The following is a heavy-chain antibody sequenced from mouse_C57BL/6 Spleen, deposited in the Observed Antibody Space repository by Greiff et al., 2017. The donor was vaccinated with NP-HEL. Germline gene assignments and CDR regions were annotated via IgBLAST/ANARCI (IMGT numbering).Heavy chain of an antibody. Sequence: VQLQQPGAELVKPGASVKMSCKASGYTFTSYWITWVKQRPGQGLEWIGDIYPGSGSTNYNEKFKSKATLTVDTSSSTAYMQLSSLTSEDSAVYYCARWNDYDEGYFDVWGTGTTVTVSS. J-gene: IGHJ1*03. CDR1: GYTFTSYW. V-gene: IGHV1-55*01. CDR3: ARWNDYDEGYFDV. CDR2: IYPGSGST. D-gene: IGHD2-4*01.